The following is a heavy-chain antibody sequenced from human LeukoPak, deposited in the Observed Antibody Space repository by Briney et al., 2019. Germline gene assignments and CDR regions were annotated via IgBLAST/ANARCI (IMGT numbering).Heavy chain of an antibody. J-gene: IGHJ2*01. CDR2: IKSKTDGGTT. CDR3: AKEPEVVTTTYWYFDL. D-gene: IGHD2-21*02. Sequence: GGSLRLSCAASGFTFSNAWMSWVRQAPGKGLEWVGRIKSKTDGGTTDYAAPVKGRFTISRDDSKNTLYLQMNSLTVEDTAMYFCAKEPEVVTTTYWYFDLWGRGTLVTVSS. CDR1: GFTFSNAW. V-gene: IGHV3-15*01.